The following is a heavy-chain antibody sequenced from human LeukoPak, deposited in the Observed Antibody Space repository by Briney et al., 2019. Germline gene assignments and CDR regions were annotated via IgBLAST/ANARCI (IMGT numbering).Heavy chain of an antibody. Sequence: ASVKVSCKASGYTSTGYYMHWVRQAPGQGLEWMGWINPNSGGTNYAQKFQGRVTMTRDTSISTAYMELSRLKSDDTAVYYCARDQHQLVPSGSSSWYSWYYYYGMDVWGQGTTVTVSS. CDR1: GYTSTGYY. CDR3: ARDQHQLVPSGSSSWYSWYYYYGMDV. CDR2: INPNSGGT. V-gene: IGHV1-2*02. D-gene: IGHD6-13*01. J-gene: IGHJ6*02.